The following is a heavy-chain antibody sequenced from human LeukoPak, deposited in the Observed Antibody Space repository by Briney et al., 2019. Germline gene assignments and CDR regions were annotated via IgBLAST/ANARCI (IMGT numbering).Heavy chain of an antibody. Sequence: GGSLRLSCAASGFTFSSYAMHWVRQAPGKGLQWVALISYDVNNKYYADSVKGRFTISRDNSKNTLYLQMNSLRAEDTAVYYCARGPRITSHFDWLWVDYWGQGTLVTVSS. J-gene: IGHJ4*02. V-gene: IGHV3-30*14. CDR2: ISYDVNNK. CDR3: ARGPRITSHFDWLWVDY. CDR1: GFTFSSYA. D-gene: IGHD3-9*01.